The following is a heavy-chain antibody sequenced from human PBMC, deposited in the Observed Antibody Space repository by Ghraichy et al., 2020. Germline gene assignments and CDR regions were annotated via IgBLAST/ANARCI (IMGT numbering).Heavy chain of an antibody. D-gene: IGHD3-10*01. CDR1: GESFSGYY. CDR2: INHGGGT. J-gene: IGHJ4*02. CDR3: ARAQYYYASGVDF. Sequence: SETLSLTCAVYGESFSGYYWSWIRQPPGKGLEWIGDINHGGGTNYNPSLESRVAISVDTSKNQFSLKVTSVTAADTAVYYCARAQYYYASGVDFWGQGTLVTVSS. V-gene: IGHV4-34*01.